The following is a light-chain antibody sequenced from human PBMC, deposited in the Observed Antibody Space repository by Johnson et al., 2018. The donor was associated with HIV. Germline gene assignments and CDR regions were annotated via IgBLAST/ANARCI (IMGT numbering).Light chain of an antibody. J-gene: IGLJ1*01. Sequence: QSVLTQPPSVSAAPGQRVNISCSGNISNIESYFVSWYQQLPGAAPTLLIYEDNKRPSEIPDRFSGSKSGTSATLGITGLQTGDEADYYCGTWDTSLSAGVFGPGTKVSVL. CDR1: ISNIESYF. CDR3: GTWDTSLSAGV. CDR2: EDN. V-gene: IGLV1-51*02.